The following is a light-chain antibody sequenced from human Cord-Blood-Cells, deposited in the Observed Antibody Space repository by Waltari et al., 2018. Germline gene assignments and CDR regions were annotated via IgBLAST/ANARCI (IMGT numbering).Light chain of an antibody. CDR1: QSVSSSY. CDR3: QQYGSSPPTLT. V-gene: IGKV3-20*01. J-gene: IGKJ1*01. Sequence: EIVLTQSPGTLSLSPGERATLSCRASQSVSSSYLAWYQQKPGQAPRLLIYGASSRATGIPDRVSGSGFGTDFPLTINRLGPEDFAVYYWQQYGSSPPTLTFGQGTKVEIK. CDR2: GAS.